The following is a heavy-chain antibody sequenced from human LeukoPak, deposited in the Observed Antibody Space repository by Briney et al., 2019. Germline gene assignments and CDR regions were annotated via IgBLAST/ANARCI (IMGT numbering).Heavy chain of an antibody. CDR2: IYYSGST. Sequence: SETLSVTCIVPGGSISSSSYYWGWIRQPPGKGLEWLGRIYYSGSTYYNPSLKSRVTIPVGTSKNQFSLKLSSGTAADTVWYYCGSHSPRAMYSSGWDPAWLGYNWFDPWGQGTLVTVSS. CDR1: GGSISSSSYY. D-gene: IGHD6-19*01. CDR3: GSHSPRAMYSSGWDPAWLGYNWFDP. V-gene: IGHV4-39*01. J-gene: IGHJ5*02.